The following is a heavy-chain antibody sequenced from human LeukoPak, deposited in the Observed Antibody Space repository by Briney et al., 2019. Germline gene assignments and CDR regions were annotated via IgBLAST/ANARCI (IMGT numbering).Heavy chain of an antibody. Sequence: SVKVSCKASGGTFSSYAISWVRQAPGQGLEWMGGIIPIFGTANYAQKFQGRVTITTDESTSTAYMELSSLRSEDTAVYYCARALTVTTPFDPWGQGTLVIVSS. J-gene: IGHJ5*02. V-gene: IGHV1-69*05. CDR1: GGTFSSYA. CDR2: IIPIFGTA. D-gene: IGHD4-11*01. CDR3: ARALTVTTPFDP.